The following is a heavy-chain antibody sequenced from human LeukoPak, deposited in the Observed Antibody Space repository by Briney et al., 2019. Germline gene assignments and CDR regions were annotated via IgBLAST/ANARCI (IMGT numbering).Heavy chain of an antibody. CDR1: GGSFIGYY. V-gene: IGHV4-34*01. J-gene: IGHJ5*02. CDR2: INHSGST. D-gene: IGHD4-17*01. CDR3: ARGYGVVPVSPAGNWFDP. Sequence: SETLSLTCAVYGGSFIGYYWSWIRQPPGKGLEWIGEINHSGSTNYNPSLKSRVTISVDTSKNQFSLKLSSVTAADTAVYYCARGYGVVPVSPAGNWFDPWGQGTLVTVSS.